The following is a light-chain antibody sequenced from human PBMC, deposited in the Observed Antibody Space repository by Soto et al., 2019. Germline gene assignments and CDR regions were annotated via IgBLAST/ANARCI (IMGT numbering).Light chain of an antibody. J-gene: IGLJ2*01. V-gene: IGLV2-14*03. CDR1: RSDIGAYNF. CDR3: TSWTTSTTMI. CDR2: DVN. Sequence: QSALTQPASVSGSPGPSITISCTGTRSDIGAYNFVSWYQQHQGEVPKLILYDVNVRPSGVSNRFSGSKSGNTASLTISGLQAADEADYYCTSWTTSTTMIFGGGTKLTVL.